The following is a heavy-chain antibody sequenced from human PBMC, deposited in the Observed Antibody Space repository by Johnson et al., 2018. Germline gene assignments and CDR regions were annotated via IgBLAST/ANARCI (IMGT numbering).Heavy chain of an antibody. J-gene: IGHJ6*03. D-gene: IGHD5/OR15-5a*01. CDR2: MTPNRGSP. Sequence: QEQLVESGAEVKKPGASVKVSCKASRYNFSSYEINWVRPATGQGLRWMGWMTPNRGSPGYVQMFQARVTLTKDTSTDTAYMKRSSLRSEETALYYCAINDLVSTMRADDYYNYIDVWGKGPTVTVSS. CDR3: AINDLVSTMRADDYYNYIDV. CDR1: RYNFSSYE. V-gene: IGHV1-8*01.